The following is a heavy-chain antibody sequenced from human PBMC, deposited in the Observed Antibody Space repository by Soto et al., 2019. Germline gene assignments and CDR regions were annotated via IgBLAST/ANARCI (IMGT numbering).Heavy chain of an antibody. D-gene: IGHD4-17*01. CDR2: ISYDGTKK. CDR3: AKDRQYGDYDVYHYYGMDV. CDR1: RFTFSTYG. J-gene: IGHJ6*02. V-gene: IGHV3-30*18. Sequence: PGGSLRLSCAASRFTFSTYGMHWVRQAPGKGLEWVAVISYDGTKKYHADSVKDRFTISRDNSKNTLYLEMNSLRGEDTAVYYCAKDRQYGDYDVYHYYGMDVWGQGTTVTVSS.